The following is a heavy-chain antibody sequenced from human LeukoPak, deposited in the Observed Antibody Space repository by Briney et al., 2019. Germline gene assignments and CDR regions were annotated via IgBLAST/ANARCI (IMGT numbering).Heavy chain of an antibody. CDR1: GFTVSSNY. Sequence: PGGSLRPSCAAFGFTVSSNYMSWVRQAPGKGLEWVSVIYSGGSTYYADSVKGRFTISRDNSKNTLYLQMNSLRAEDTAVYYCARDHGDYWGQGTLVTVSS. V-gene: IGHV3-53*01. CDR3: ARDHGDY. J-gene: IGHJ4*02. CDR2: IYSGGST.